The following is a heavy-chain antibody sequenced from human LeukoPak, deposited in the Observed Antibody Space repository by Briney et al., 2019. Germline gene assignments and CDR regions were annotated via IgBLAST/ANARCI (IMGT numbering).Heavy chain of an antibody. CDR2: VNDSGST. J-gene: IGHJ4*02. Sequence: SSETLSLTCAVYGGSLSGSYWSWIRQPPGKGLEWIGEVNDSGSTNFNPSLKSRVTMSVDTSKKQFSLRLSSVTAADTAVYYCARQQWLARLFDYWGQGTLVTVSS. CDR3: ARQQWLARLFDY. D-gene: IGHD6-19*01. CDR1: GGSLSGSY. V-gene: IGHV4-34*01.